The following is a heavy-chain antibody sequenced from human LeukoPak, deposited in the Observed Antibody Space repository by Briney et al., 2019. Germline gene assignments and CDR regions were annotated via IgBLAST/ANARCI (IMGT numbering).Heavy chain of an antibody. CDR2: MYYRGTT. Sequence: NPSETLALTCSVSGGSISSSSYHWGWIRQSPGKGLEWIGSMYYRGTTYENSSLKSRLTLSIDTSNNQFSLKLTSVTAADTAVYFCAREYSRSVAAGSRPDLWGQGLLVTVSS. CDR3: AREYSRSVAAGSRPDL. J-gene: IGHJ4*02. V-gene: IGHV4-39*02. D-gene: IGHD3-3*01. CDR1: GGSISSSSYH.